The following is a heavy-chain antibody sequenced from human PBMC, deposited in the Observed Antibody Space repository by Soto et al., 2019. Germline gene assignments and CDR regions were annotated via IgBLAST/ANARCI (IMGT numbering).Heavy chain of an antibody. J-gene: IGHJ6*02. Sequence: EVQLVETGGGLIQPGGSLRLSCAASGFTVSSNYMSWVRQAPGKGLEWVSVIYSGGSTYYADSVKGRFTISRDNSKNTLYLQMNSLRAEDTAVYYCARERHPSYYYYGMDVWGRGTTVTVSS. CDR1: GFTVSSNY. CDR3: ARERHPSYYYYGMDV. CDR2: IYSGGST. V-gene: IGHV3-53*02.